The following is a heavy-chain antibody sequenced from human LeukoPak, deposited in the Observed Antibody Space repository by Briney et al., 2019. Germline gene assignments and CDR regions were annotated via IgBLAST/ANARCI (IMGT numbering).Heavy chain of an antibody. V-gene: IGHV3-48*02. CDR1: GFTFSIYT. D-gene: IGHD3-10*01. J-gene: IGHJ4*02. Sequence: GGSLRLSCGASGFTFSIYTMNWVRQAPGKGLEWVSSVSSTSSTISYADSVKGRFTISRDNVKNSLYLQMNSLRDEDTAVYYCARSRGFDYWGQGTLVTVSS. CDR3: ARSRGFDY. CDR2: VSSTSSTI.